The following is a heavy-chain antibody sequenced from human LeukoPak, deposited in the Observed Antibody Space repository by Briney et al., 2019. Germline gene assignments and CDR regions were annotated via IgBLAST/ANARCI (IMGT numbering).Heavy chain of an antibody. J-gene: IGHJ3*02. V-gene: IGHV1-18*01. Sequence: ASVKVSCKASGYTFTSYGISWVRQAPGQGLEWMGWISAYNGNTNYAQKLQGRVTMTTDTSTGTAYMELRSLRSDDTAVYYCARDQSSVLGSLIEAAWDTAMVNDAFDIWGQGTMVTVSS. CDR2: ISAYNGNT. D-gene: IGHD5-18*01. CDR3: ARDQSSVLGSLIEAAWDTAMVNDAFDI. CDR1: GYTFTSYG.